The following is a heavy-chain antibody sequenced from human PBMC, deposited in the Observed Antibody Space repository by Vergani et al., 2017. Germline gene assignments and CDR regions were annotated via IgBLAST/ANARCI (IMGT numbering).Heavy chain of an antibody. J-gene: IGHJ6*03. CDR3: ARDTDGEFMRVSYSYYYYYMDV. CDR1: GGSISSGSYY. V-gene: IGHV4-61*02. D-gene: IGHD1-26*01. CDR2: IYTSGST. Sequence: QVQLQESGPGLVKPSQTLSLTCTVSGGSISSGSYYWSWIRQPAGKGLEWIGRIYTSGSTNYNPSLKSRVTMSVDTSKNQFSLKLSSVTAADTAVYYCARDTDGEFMRVSYSYYYYYMDVWGKGTTVTVSS.